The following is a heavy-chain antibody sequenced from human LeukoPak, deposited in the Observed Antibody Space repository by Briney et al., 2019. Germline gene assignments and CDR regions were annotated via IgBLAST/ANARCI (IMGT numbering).Heavy chain of an antibody. CDR2: INHSGST. CDR1: GGSFSGYY. D-gene: IGHD3-9*01. J-gene: IGHJ4*02. Sequence: SETLSLTCAVYGGSFSGYYWSWIRQPPGKGLEWIGEINHSGSTNYNPSLKSRVTISVDTSKNQFSLKRSSVTAADTAVYYCARGPTTGYWGQGTLVTVSS. CDR3: ARGPTTGY. V-gene: IGHV4-34*01.